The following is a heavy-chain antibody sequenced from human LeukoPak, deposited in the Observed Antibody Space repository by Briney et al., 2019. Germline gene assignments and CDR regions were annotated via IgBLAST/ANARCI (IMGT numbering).Heavy chain of an antibody. V-gene: IGHV3-23*01. CDR1: GFTFTSFS. Sequence: GGSLRLSCAASGFTFTSFSMSWVRQAPGKRLEWISAIGGSGDNTYYADSVEGRFAISRDNSRNTLYLQMNSLRAEDTALYYCAKVLILGIATWFDPWGQGTLVTVSS. CDR3: AKVLILGIATWFDP. D-gene: IGHD2-15*01. CDR2: IGGSGDNT. J-gene: IGHJ5*02.